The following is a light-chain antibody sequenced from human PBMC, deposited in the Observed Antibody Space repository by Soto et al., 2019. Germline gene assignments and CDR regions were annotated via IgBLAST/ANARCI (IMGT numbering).Light chain of an antibody. J-gene: IGLJ1*01. CDR2: DNN. Sequence: QSALTQPPSVSAAPGQKVTISCSGSRYNIGNNYVSWYQRLPGTAPKLLIYDNNKRPSGIPDRFSGSKSGTSATLSITGIQTGDEADYYRGAWDSSLSAYVFATGTKVTVL. V-gene: IGLV1-51*01. CDR3: GAWDSSLSAYV. CDR1: RYNIGNNY.